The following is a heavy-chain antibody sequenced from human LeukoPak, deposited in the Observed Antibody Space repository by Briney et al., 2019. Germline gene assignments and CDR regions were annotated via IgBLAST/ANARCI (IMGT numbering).Heavy chain of an antibody. Sequence: PGGSLRLSCAASGFTFSNAWMSWVRQAPGKGLEWVGRIKSKTDGGTTDYAAPVKGRFTISRDDSKNTLYVQMNSLKTEDTAVYSCTTGPYDYGSGTYYHWGQGTLVSVSS. J-gene: IGHJ4*02. CDR2: IKSKTDGGTT. CDR3: TTGPYDYGSGTYYH. D-gene: IGHD3-10*01. V-gene: IGHV3-15*01. CDR1: GFTFSNAW.